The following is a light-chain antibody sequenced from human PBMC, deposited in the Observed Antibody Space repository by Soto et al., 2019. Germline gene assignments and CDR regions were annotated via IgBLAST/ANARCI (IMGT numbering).Light chain of an antibody. CDR3: SSFTTSGARV. CDR2: DVS. V-gene: IGLV2-14*03. CDR1: NSDIGVYNS. Sequence: QSVLTQPASVSGSPGQSITISCTGTNSDIGVYNSVSWYQQHPGIPPQLMIYDVSYRPSGISSRFSASKSGNTASLTISGLQAADEADYYCSSFTTSGARVFGGGTKLTV. J-gene: IGLJ2*01.